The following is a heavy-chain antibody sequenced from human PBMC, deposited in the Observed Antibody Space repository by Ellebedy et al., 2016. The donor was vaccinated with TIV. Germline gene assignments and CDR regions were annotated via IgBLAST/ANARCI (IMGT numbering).Heavy chain of an antibody. CDR2: TSGSGGTR. CDR1: GFSFNSYI. Sequence: GESLKISCAASGFSFNSYIMSWVRQAQGKGLEWVSATSGSGGTRYYADSVKGRFTTSRDNSNNTLYLQMNSLRAEDTAVYYCARIYSSGSGSYWNYWGQGTLVTVSS. CDR3: ARIYSSGSGSYWNY. J-gene: IGHJ4*02. V-gene: IGHV3-23*01. D-gene: IGHD3-10*01.